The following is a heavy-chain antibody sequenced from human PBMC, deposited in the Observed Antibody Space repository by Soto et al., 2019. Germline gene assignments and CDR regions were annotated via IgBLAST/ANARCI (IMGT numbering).Heavy chain of an antibody. D-gene: IGHD2-21*01. CDR3: VGFKSASIFSH. V-gene: IGHV4-39*01. Sequence: QLQLQESGPGLVKPSETLSLTCTVSGGSISSAPSYWAWIRQPPGKGLEWIGHIFYSGRTTYSPSLGSRVSISADTSKNQFSLKLSSMTAADAAVYFCVGFKSASIFSHWGQGTLVTVSS. J-gene: IGHJ4*02. CDR1: GGSISSAPSY. CDR2: IFYSGRT.